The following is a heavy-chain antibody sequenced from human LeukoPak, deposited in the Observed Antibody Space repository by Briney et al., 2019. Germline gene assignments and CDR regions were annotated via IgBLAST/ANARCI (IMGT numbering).Heavy chain of an antibody. J-gene: IGHJ4*02. V-gene: IGHV1-46*01. CDR3: ARVRTTVVTPGYYFDY. CDR2: INPSGGST. Sequence: ASVKVSCKASGYTFTSYYMHWVRQAPGQGLEWMGIINPSGGSTSYAQKFQGRVTMTRDTCTSTVYMELSSLRSEDTAVYYCARVRTTVVTPGYYFDYWGQGTLVTVSS. CDR1: GYTFTSYY. D-gene: IGHD4-23*01.